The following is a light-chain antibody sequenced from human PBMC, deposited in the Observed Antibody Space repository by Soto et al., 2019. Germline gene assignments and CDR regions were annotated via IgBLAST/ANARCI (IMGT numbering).Light chain of an antibody. CDR2: DVS. V-gene: IGLV2-14*03. J-gene: IGLJ1*01. Sequence: QSVLTQPASVSGSPGQSIAISCTGTSSDVGNYNYVSWYQQHTGKAPKLMIYDVSNRPSGVSNRFSGSKSGNTASLTISGLQPEDEADYYCNSYTSSSTYVFGTGTKVTVL. CDR3: NSYTSSSTYV. CDR1: SSDVGNYNY.